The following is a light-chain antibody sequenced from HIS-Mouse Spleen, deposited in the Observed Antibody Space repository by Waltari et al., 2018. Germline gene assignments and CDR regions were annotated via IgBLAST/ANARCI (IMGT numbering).Light chain of an antibody. Sequence: SSELTQDPAVSVALGQTVRITCQGDSLRSYYASWYQQKPGQAHVLVIDGKNNRPSGFPDRVSGSSSGNTASLTITGAQAEDEADYYCNSRDSSGNHVVFGGGTKLTVL. V-gene: IGLV3-19*01. J-gene: IGLJ2*01. CDR3: NSRDSSGNHVV. CDR1: SLRSYY. CDR2: GKN.